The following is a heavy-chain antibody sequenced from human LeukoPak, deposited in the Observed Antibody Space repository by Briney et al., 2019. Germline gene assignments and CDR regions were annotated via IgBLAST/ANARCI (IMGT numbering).Heavy chain of an antibody. V-gene: IGHV3-13*01. CDR1: GFTLSSYD. CDR3: ARERVHGDSFGWYFDL. D-gene: IGHD4-17*01. CDR2: IGTGGDT. Sequence: PGGSLRPSRAASGFTLSSYDMHWVRQATGKGLERVSAIGTGGDTSYTGSVRGRFTISRENAKNSLNLQMNSLTAGDTAVYYCARERVHGDSFGWYFDLWGRGTLVTVS. J-gene: IGHJ2*01.